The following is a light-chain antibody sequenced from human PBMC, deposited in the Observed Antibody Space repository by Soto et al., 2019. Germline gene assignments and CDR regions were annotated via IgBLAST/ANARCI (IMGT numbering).Light chain of an antibody. J-gene: IGKJ2*01. CDR2: GAF. V-gene: IGKV3-20*01. CDR3: RQFRNSSYT. Sequence: EVVLTQSPCTLSVSPGERATLSCRAGQHINIAYICWYQQKPGQAPRLLIDGAFNSATGIPDRFCGSGFGTDFSLTISRLEPEDFAVYYCRQFRNSSYTFGQGTKLEI. CDR1: QHINIAY.